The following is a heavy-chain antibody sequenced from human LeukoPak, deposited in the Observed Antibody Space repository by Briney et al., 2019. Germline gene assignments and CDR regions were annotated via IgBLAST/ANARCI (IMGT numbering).Heavy chain of an antibody. J-gene: IGHJ4*02. V-gene: IGHV3-74*01. CDR2: LSSDGSNT. CDR3: AREWTASIDY. CDR1: GFTVSDYW. D-gene: IGHD3/OR15-3a*01. Sequence: PGGSLRLSCAASGFTVSDYWMYWVRQAPGKGLVCVSRLSSDGSNTRYADSVKGRFTISRDNAKNTLYLQMNSLRDEDTAVYYCAREWTASIDYWGLGTLVTVSS.